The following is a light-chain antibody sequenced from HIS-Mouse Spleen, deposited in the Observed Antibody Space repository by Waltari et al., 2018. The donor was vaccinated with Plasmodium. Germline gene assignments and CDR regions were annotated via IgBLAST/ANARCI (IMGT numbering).Light chain of an antibody. J-gene: IGLJ3*02. CDR2: EDS. V-gene: IGLV3-10*01. CDR3: YSTDSSGNHRV. Sequence: SYELTQPPSVSVSPGQTARITCSGDALPKKYAYWYQQKSGQAPVLVIYEDSKRPSGITERFSGSSSGPMATLSISGAQVEDEADYYCYSTDSSGNHRVFGGGTKLTVL. CDR1: ALPKKY.